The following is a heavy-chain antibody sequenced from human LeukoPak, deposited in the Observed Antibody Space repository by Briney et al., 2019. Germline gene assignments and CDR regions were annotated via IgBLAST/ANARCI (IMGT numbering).Heavy chain of an antibody. CDR1: GGSIISSSYY. CDR3: ARHRGGAVAALPLDV. Sequence: PSETLSLTCTVSGGSIISSSYYWGWIRQPPGKGLEWIGSIYYSGSTYYNPSLKSRVTISVDTSKNQFSLKLSSVTAADTAVYYCARHRGGAVAALPLDVWGKGTTVTVSS. CDR2: IYYSGST. D-gene: IGHD6-19*01. J-gene: IGHJ6*04. V-gene: IGHV4-39*01.